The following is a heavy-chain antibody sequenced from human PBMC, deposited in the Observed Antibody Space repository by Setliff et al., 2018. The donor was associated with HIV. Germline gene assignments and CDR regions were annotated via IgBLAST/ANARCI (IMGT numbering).Heavy chain of an antibody. V-gene: IGHV1-46*01. D-gene: IGHD5-12*01. J-gene: IGHJ6*03. CDR1: GYTFTSYY. CDR2: INPSGGST. Sequence: ASVKVSCKASGYTFTSYYMHWVRQAPGQGLEWMGIINPSGGSTSYAQKFQGRVTMTRDTSTSTVYMELSSLRSEDTAVYYCARAGVGGYSGYDRDYYYYMDVWGKGTTVT. CDR3: ARAGVGGYSGYDRDYYYYMDV.